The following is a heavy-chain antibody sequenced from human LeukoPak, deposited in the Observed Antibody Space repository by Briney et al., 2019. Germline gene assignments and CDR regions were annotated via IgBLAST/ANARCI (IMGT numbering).Heavy chain of an antibody. CDR3: ARDAMGLLADFWSGPNWFDP. D-gene: IGHD3-3*01. CDR2: INNDGSGT. Sequence: LAGGSLRLSCAASGFTFSSYWMHWVRQAPGKGPVWVSRINNDGSGTTYADSVKGRFTISRDDAKNTLYLQMNSLRAEDTAVYYCARDAMGLLADFWSGPNWFDPWGQGTLVTVSS. V-gene: IGHV3-74*01. J-gene: IGHJ5*02. CDR1: GFTFSSYW.